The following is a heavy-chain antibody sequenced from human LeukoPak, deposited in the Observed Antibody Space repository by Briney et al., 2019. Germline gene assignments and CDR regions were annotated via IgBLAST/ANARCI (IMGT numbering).Heavy chain of an antibody. CDR3: ARDGDYYDSSGYYSSYFDY. Sequence: GASVKVSCKASGYTYTSYYMHWVRQAPGQGLEWMGIINPSGGSTSYAQKFQGRVTMTRDTSTSTVYMELGSLRSEDTAVYYCARDGDYYDSSGYYSSYFDYWGQGTLVTVSS. D-gene: IGHD3-22*01. V-gene: IGHV1-46*01. J-gene: IGHJ4*02. CDR1: GYTYTSYY. CDR2: INPSGGST.